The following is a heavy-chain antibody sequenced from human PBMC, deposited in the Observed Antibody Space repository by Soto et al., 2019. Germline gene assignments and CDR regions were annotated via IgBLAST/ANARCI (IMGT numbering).Heavy chain of an antibody. CDR1: GGSISSGGYY. Sequence: PSETLSLTCTVSGGSISSGGYYWSWIRQHPGKGLEWIGYIYYSGSTYYNPSLKSRVTISVDTSKNQFSLKLSSVTAADTAVYYCARGSNHYDFWSGYYFSGMDVWGQGTMVTVSS. D-gene: IGHD3-3*01. CDR3: ARGSNHYDFWSGYYFSGMDV. V-gene: IGHV4-31*03. J-gene: IGHJ6*02. CDR2: IYYSGST.